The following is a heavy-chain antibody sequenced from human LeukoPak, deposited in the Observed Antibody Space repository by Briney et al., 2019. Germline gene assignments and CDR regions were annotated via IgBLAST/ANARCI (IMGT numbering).Heavy chain of an antibody. CDR1: GCSFSGYS. J-gene: IGHJ6*02. CDR2: ISGSGTTV. D-gene: IGHD3-10*01. CDR3: ARAAAMVRGVITDKTYYYYYGMDV. Sequence: GGSLRLSCAASGCSFSGYSLSWVRQAPGKGLECVSYISGSGTTVYYADSVKGRFTIYRDNAKNSLYLEMNSLGVEDTAVYYCARAAAMVRGVITDKTYYYYYGMDVWGQGTTVTVSS. V-gene: IGHV3-11*01.